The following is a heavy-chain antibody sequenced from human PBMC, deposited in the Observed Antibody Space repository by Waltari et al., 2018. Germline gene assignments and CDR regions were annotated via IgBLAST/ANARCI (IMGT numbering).Heavy chain of an antibody. J-gene: IGHJ2*01. CDR1: GGSFSGYS. V-gene: IGHV4-34*01. CDR2: INHSGST. CDR3: ARGARGYSYGQIRYFDL. Sequence: QVQLQQWGAGLLKPSETLSPTCAVYGGSFSGYSWSWLRTPPGKGLEWIGEINHSGSTNYNPSLKSRVTISVDTSKNQFSLKLSSVTAADTAVYYCARGARGYSYGQIRYFDLWGRGTLVTVSS. D-gene: IGHD5-18*01.